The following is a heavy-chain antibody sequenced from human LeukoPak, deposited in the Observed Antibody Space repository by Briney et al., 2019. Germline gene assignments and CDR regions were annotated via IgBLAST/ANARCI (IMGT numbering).Heavy chain of an antibody. CDR2: ISGSGGST. CDR3: AKGQQNWYYYYMDV. V-gene: IGHV3-23*01. CDR1: GFTFSSYA. Sequence: GGSLRLSCAASGFTFSSYAMSWVRQAPGKGLEWASAISGSGGSTYYADSVKGRFTISRDNSKNTLYLQMNSLRAEDTAVYYCAKGQQNWYYYYMDVWGKGTTVTVSS. D-gene: IGHD1-1*01. J-gene: IGHJ6*03.